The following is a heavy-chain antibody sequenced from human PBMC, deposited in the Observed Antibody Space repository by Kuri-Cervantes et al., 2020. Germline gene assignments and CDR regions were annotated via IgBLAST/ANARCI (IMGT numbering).Heavy chain of an antibody. CDR1: GYSISSGYY. Sequence: GSLRLSCAVSGYSISSGYYWGWIRQPPGKGLEWIGSIYHSGSTYYNPSLKSRVTISVDTSKNQFSLKLSSVTAADTAVYYCARSRYGWFDPWGQGTLVTVSS. CDR3: ARSRYGWFDP. D-gene: IGHD1-14*01. J-gene: IGHJ5*02. V-gene: IGHV4-38-2*01. CDR2: IYHSGST.